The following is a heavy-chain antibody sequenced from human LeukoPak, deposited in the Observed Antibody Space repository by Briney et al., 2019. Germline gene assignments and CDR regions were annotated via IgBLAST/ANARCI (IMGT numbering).Heavy chain of an antibody. CDR1: GGSFSGYY. J-gene: IGHJ3*02. V-gene: IGHV4-34*01. Sequence: SETLSLTCAVYGGSFSGYYWSWIRQPPGKELEWIREINHSGSTNYNPSLKSRVTISVDTSKNQFSLKLSSVTAADTAVYYCAIYYYGSGSTDAFDIWGQGTMVTVSS. CDR2: INHSGST. CDR3: AIYYYGSGSTDAFDI. D-gene: IGHD3-10*01.